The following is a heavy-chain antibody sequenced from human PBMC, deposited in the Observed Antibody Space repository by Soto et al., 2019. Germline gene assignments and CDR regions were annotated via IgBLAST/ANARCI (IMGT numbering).Heavy chain of an antibody. J-gene: IGHJ3*02. Sequence: GEYLKISCKGSGSSFTSYWIGCVRKMPWKGLEWMGIIYPGDSDTRYSPSFQGQVTISADKSISTAYLQWNSLKASDTAMYYCARPSSSSTTGALDIWGQGTMVTVAS. CDR3: ARPSSSSTTGALDI. CDR1: GSSFTSYW. V-gene: IGHV5-51*01. CDR2: IYPGDSDT. D-gene: IGHD2-2*01.